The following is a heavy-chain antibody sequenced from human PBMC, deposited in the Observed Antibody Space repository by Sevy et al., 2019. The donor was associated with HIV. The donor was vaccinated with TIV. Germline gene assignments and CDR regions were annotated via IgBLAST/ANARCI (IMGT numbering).Heavy chain of an antibody. D-gene: IGHD3-3*01. V-gene: IGHV1-18*01. CDR2: ISAYNGNT. J-gene: IGHJ5*02. CDR3: ARVRKQYYDFWSGSRNSNWFEP. CDR1: GYTFTSYG. Sequence: ASVKVSCKASGYTFTSYGISWVRQAPGQGLEWMGWISAYNGNTNYAQKLQGRVTMTTDTSTSTAYMELRSLRSDDTAVYYCARVRKQYYDFWSGSRNSNWFEPWGQGTLVTVSS.